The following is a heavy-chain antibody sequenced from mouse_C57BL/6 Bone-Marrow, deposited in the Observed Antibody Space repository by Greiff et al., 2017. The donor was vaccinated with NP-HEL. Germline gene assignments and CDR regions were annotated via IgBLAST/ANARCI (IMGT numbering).Heavy chain of an antibody. D-gene: IGHD4-1*01. CDR2: IYPGDGDT. CDR1: GYAFSSSW. J-gene: IGHJ2*02. CDR3: SLGRRDY. Sequence: QVQLQQSGPELVKPGASVKLSCKASGYAFSSSWMHWVKQRPGQGLEWIGRIYPGDGDTTYNGKFKGKATLTADKSSSTAYMPLSSLTSEDSAVYFCSLGRRDYWGQGTSLTVSS. V-gene: IGHV1-82*01.